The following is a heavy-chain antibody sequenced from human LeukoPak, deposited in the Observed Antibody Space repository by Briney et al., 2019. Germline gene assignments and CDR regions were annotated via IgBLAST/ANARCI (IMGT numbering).Heavy chain of an antibody. CDR2: IGDSGGST. D-gene: IGHD2-15*01. Sequence: GGSVRLSCAVSGLTLSNYGMTWVRQAPGKGLEWVAGIGDSGGSTNYADSVKGRFTISRDNPKNTLYLQMNSLRAVDTAVYYCARDPTPRYCSGGSCYTHYGMDVWGQGTTVTVSS. CDR1: GLTLSNYG. CDR3: ARDPTPRYCSGGSCYTHYGMDV. J-gene: IGHJ6*02. V-gene: IGHV3-23*01.